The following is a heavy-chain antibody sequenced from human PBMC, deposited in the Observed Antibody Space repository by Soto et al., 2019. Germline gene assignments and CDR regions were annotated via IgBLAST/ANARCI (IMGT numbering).Heavy chain of an antibody. D-gene: IGHD5-12*01. J-gene: IGHJ6*02. Sequence: GGSLRLSCAASGFTFSSYGMHWVRQAPGKGLEWVAVIWYDGSNKYYADSVKGRFTISRDNSKNTLYLQMNSRRAEDTAVYYCARDNMGSGYSGYAPETTPNPWVGTRYYYYYGMDVWGQGTTVTVSS. CDR2: IWYDGSNK. V-gene: IGHV3-33*01. CDR1: GFTFSSYG. CDR3: ARDNMGSGYSGYAPETTPNPWVGTRYYYYYGMDV.